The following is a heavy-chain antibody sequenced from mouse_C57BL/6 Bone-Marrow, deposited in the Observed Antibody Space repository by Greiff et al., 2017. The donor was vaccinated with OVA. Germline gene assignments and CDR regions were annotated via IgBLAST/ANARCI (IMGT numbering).Heavy chain of an antibody. CDR1: GFNFKDDD. D-gene: IGHD1-1*01. CDR3: TTRYGSRSYYFDY. Sequence: VQLQQSGAELVRPGASVKLSCTASGFNFKDDDMHWVQQRPEQGLEWIGWIDPENGDTEYASKFQGKVTITADTTSNTAYLQLSSLTSEDTAVCYCTTRYGSRSYYFDYWGQGTTLTVSS. J-gene: IGHJ2*01. V-gene: IGHV14-4*01. CDR2: IDPENGDT.